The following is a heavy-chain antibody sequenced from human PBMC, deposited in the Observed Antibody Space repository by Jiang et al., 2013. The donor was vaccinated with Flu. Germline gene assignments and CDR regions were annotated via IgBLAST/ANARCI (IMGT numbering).Heavy chain of an antibody. J-gene: IGHJ4*02. CDR2: IYHSGST. V-gene: IGHV4-38-2*02. CDR3: ARARRRDSSGWYFPDYFDY. Sequence: GPGLVKPSETLSLTCTVSGYSISSGYYWGWIRQPPGKGLEWIGSIYHSGSTFHNPSLKSRVTLSLETSENQSSLKLTSVTAADTAVYYCARARRRDSSGWYFPDYFDYWGQGTLVTVSS. D-gene: IGHD6-19*01. CDR1: GYSISSGYY.